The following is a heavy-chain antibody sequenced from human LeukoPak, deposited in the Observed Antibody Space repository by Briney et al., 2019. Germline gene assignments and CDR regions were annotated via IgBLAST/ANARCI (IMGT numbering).Heavy chain of an antibody. J-gene: IGHJ3*02. CDR1: GASISSYY. V-gene: IGHV4-4*07. CDR2: IYTSGST. D-gene: IGHD4-23*01. CDR3: ASGAVVDAFDI. Sequence: SETLSLTCTVSGASISSYYWSWLRQPAGKGLEWIGRIYTSGSTNYNPSLKGRVTMSADTSKNQFSLKLSSVTAADTAVYFCASGAVVDAFDIWGQGTMVTVSS.